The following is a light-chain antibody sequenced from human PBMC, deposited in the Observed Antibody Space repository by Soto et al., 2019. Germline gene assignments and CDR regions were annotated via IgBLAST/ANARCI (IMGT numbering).Light chain of an antibody. Sequence: QPVLTQPPSVSGAPGQRVTISCTGSSSNIGAGYDVHWYQQLPGTSPKLLIYGNSNRPSGVPDRLSGSKSGTSASLSSTGLQAEDESYYYCQAYYSSLSGSVVFGGGTKLTVL. CDR2: GNS. CDR1: SSNIGAGYD. J-gene: IGLJ2*01. CDR3: QAYYSSLSGSVV. V-gene: IGLV1-40*01.